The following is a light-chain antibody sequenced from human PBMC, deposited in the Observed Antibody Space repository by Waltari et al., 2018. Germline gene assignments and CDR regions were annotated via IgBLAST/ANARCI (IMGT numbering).Light chain of an antibody. V-gene: IGKV1-5*03. J-gene: IGKJ2*01. CDR2: SAS. CDR1: RNVGHS. CDR3: QQYEGYST. Sequence: DIQMTQSPSTLSASVRDRVTITCRASRNVGHSLAWNQQKPGKAPKLLIYSASSLENEVPSRFSGSGSGTEFTLTISSLQPDDLATYYCQQYEGYSTFGQGTKVEIK.